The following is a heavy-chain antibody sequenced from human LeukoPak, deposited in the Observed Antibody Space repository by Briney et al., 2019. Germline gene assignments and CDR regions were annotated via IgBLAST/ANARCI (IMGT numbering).Heavy chain of an antibody. J-gene: IGHJ3*02. CDR1: GVSISSSNSY. CDR2: ISSSGSTI. V-gene: IGHV3-11*04. D-gene: IGHD4-17*01. Sequence: NPSETLSLTCTVSGVSISSSNSYWGWIRQPPGKGLEWVSYISSSGSTIYYADSVKGRFTISRDNAKNSLYLQMNSLRAEDTAVYYCARGRDDYGDYSAFDIWGQGTMVTVSS. CDR3: ARGRDDYGDYSAFDI.